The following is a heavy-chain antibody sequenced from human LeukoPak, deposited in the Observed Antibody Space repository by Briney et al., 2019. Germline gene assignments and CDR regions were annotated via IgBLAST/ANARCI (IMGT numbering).Heavy chain of an antibody. D-gene: IGHD3-3*01. CDR2: INHSGST. CDR3: ARDRYDFWSGYYRMPPEAPMDV. V-gene: IGHV4-34*01. Sequence: KAGGSLRLSCAASGFTFTTRGMNWVRQAPGKGLEWIGEINHSGSTNYNPSLKSRVTISVDTSKNQFSLKLSSVTAADTAVYYCARDRYDFWSGYYRMPPEAPMDVWGKGTTVTVSS. J-gene: IGHJ6*03. CDR1: GFTFTTRG.